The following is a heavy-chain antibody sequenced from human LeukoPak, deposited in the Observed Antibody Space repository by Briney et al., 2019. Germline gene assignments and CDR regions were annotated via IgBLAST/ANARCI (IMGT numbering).Heavy chain of an antibody. Sequence: GGSLRLSCVASGFSFSSYSINWVRQAPGKGLEWVASISSGSSYIYYADSVRGRFTISRDNAKNSLYLQMNSLRAEDTAVYYCARVRGEYWGQGTLVTVSS. CDR3: ARVRGEY. V-gene: IGHV3-21*01. CDR2: ISSGSSYI. J-gene: IGHJ4*02. D-gene: IGHD3-10*01. CDR1: GFSFSSYS.